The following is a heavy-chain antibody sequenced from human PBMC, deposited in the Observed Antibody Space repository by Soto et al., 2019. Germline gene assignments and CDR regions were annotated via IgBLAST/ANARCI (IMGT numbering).Heavy chain of an antibody. CDR1: GFTFSSYG. CDR3: ARGAQFQYYMDV. J-gene: IGHJ6*03. V-gene: IGHV3-33*01. CDR2: IWYDGSNK. Sequence: GGSLRLSCAASGFTFSSYGMHWVRQAPGKGLEWVAVIWYDGSNKYYADSVKGRFTISRDNSKNTLYLQMNSLRAEDTAVYFCARGAQFQYYMDVLGKGTAVTVSS. D-gene: IGHD4-4*01.